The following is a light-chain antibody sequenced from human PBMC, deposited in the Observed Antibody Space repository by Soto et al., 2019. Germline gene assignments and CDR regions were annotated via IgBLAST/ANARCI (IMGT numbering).Light chain of an antibody. Sequence: EIVLTQSPGTLSLSPGERATLSCRASQSVSSSYLAWYQQKPGQAPRLVIYGASSRATGIPDRFSGSGSGTDFTRTISRLEPDEFAVYYCQQYGSSPLTFGGGTKVEIK. CDR1: QSVSSSY. CDR2: GAS. J-gene: IGKJ4*01. CDR3: QQYGSSPLT. V-gene: IGKV3-20*01.